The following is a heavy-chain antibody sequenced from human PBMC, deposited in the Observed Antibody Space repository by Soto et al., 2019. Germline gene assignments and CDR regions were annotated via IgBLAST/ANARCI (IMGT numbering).Heavy chain of an antibody. J-gene: IGHJ6*02. CDR2: INHSGST. Sequence: QVQLQQWGAGLLKPSETLSLTCAVYGGSFSGYYWSWIRQPPGKGLEWIGEINHSGSTNYNPSLKGRVTIEVDTSKNQCSLKLSSVTAADTAVYYCARVRITFGGVIVLYGMDVWGQGTTVTVSS. CDR1: GGSFSGYY. D-gene: IGHD3-16*02. V-gene: IGHV4-34*01. CDR3: ARVRITFGGVIVLYGMDV.